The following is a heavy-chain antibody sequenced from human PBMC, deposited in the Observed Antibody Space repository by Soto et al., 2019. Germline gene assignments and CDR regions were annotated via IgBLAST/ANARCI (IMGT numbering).Heavy chain of an antibody. V-gene: IGHV1-69*13. D-gene: IGHD4-17*01. CDR2: IIPILNTG. J-gene: IGHJ5*02. CDR1: GGTFSSYP. CDR3: ARDHPTGWFDP. Sequence: PVKVSCKVSGGTFSSYPIIWVRQAPGQGLEWMGGIIPILNTGNYAQKFQGRVTITADEPTSTAYMELSSLTSEDTAVYYCARDHPTGWFDPWGQGTLVTVSS.